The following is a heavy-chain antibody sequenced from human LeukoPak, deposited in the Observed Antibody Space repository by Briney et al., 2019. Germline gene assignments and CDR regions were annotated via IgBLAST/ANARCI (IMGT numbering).Heavy chain of an antibody. CDR3: AKVRWDNSGWYYLDS. CDR2: ISYDGSNK. J-gene: IGHJ4*02. D-gene: IGHD6-19*01. Sequence: GGSLRLSCAASGFTFSSYAMHWVRQAPGKGLEWVAVISYDGSNKYYADSVKGRFTISRDNSKNTLYLQMNSLRAEDTAVYYCAKVRWDNSGWYYLDSWGQGTLVTVSS. V-gene: IGHV3-30*04. CDR1: GFTFSSYA.